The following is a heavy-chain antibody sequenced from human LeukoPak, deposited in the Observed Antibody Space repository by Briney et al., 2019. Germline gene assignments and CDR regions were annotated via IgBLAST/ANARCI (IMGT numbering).Heavy chain of an antibody. D-gene: IGHD3-10*01. V-gene: IGHV4-39*01. Sequence: SETLTLTCTVSAGSISSSSYYWGWIRQPPGKGLEWIGSIYYSGSTYYNPSLKSRVTISVDTSKNQFSLKMSSVTAADTAVYYCARGRSVRGIQGPGYWGQGTLVTVSS. CDR1: AGSISSSSYY. CDR2: IYYSGST. CDR3: ARGRSVRGIQGPGY. J-gene: IGHJ4*02.